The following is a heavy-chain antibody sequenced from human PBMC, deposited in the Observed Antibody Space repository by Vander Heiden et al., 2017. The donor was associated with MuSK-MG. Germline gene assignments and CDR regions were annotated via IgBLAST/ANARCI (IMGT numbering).Heavy chain of an antibody. CDR3: ARDSMYTSSWDYYYYMDV. CDR1: GFTFSTYG. V-gene: IGHV3-33*01. D-gene: IGHD6-13*01. J-gene: IGHJ6*03. Sequence: QEQLVESGGGVVQPGRSLGLSCPAPGFTFSTYGMHWVRQAPGKGLKWVAVIWYDGSSKYYADSVKGRVTISRDNSKNTLYLQMNSLRAEETAVYYCARDSMYTSSWDYYYYMDVWVKGTTVTVSS. CDR2: IWYDGSSK.